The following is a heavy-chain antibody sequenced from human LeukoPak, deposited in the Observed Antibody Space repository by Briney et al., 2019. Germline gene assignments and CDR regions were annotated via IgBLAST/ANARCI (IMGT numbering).Heavy chain of an antibody. CDR1: GFTFRSSE. CDR3: ARDMRSSGWYHYYYYYYMDV. D-gene: IGHD6-19*01. Sequence: PGGSLRLSCAASGFTFRSSEMNWVRQAPGKGLEWVSYISDGGKTKYYADSVKGRFTISRDNAKNSLYLQMNSLRAEDTAVYYCARDMRSSGWYHYYYYYYMDVWGKGTTVTVSS. J-gene: IGHJ6*03. V-gene: IGHV3-48*03. CDR2: ISDGGKTK.